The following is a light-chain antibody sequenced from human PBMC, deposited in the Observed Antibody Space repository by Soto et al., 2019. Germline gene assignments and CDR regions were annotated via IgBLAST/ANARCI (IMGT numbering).Light chain of an antibody. Sequence: EVVMTQSPATLSVSPGERATLYCRASQSVCSNFAWYQQKPGQAPRLLIYGASTRYTDISGRFSGSGSGTDFNLTISRLQSEDFEDYYCQQYNNWPRTFRQGKKVEIK. V-gene: IGKV3-15*01. J-gene: IGKJ1*01. CDR1: QSVCSN. CDR3: QQYNNWPRT. CDR2: GAS.